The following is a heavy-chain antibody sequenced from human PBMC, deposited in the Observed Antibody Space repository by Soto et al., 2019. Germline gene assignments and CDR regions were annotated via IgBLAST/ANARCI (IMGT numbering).Heavy chain of an antibody. V-gene: IGHV3-23*01. CDR1: GFTFSSYA. CDR3: AKARITMIVVVGDAFDI. J-gene: IGHJ3*02. Sequence: VQLLESGGGLVQPGGSLRLSCAASGFTFSSYAMSWVRQAPGKGLEWVSAISGSGGSTYYADSVKGRFTISRDNSKNTLYLQMNSLRAEDTAVYYCAKARITMIVVVGDAFDIWGQGTMVTVSS. D-gene: IGHD3-22*01. CDR2: ISGSGGST.